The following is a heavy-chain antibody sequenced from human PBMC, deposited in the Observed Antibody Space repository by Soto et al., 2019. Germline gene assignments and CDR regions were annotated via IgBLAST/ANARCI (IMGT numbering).Heavy chain of an antibody. J-gene: IGHJ4*02. Sequence: ASVKVSCKASGYTFTSYGISWVLQAPGQGLEWMGWISAYNGNTNYAQKLQGRVTMTTDTSTSTAYMELRSLRSDDTAVYYCAREGGGYDILTGYYRPFDYWGQGTLVTVSS. CDR1: GYTFTSYG. CDR2: ISAYNGNT. D-gene: IGHD3-9*01. V-gene: IGHV1-18*01. CDR3: AREGGGYDILTGYYRPFDY.